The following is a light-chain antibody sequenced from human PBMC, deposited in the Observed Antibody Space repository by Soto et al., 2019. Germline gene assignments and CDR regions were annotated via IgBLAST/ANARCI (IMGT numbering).Light chain of an antibody. CDR3: QQYGYSWT. CDR1: PGLGNKN. CDR2: HAS. V-gene: IGKV3-20*01. Sequence: TLSCRASPGLGNKNLAWYQQKPGQAPRLLIFHASSRATGIPDRFSGSGSGTDFSLTITRLEPEDAAVYFCQQYGYSWTFGQGSMVDI. J-gene: IGKJ1*01.